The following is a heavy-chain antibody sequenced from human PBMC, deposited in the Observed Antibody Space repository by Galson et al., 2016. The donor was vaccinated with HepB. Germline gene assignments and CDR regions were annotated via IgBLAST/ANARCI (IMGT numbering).Heavy chain of an antibody. CDR2: ISYDGSNK. J-gene: IGHJ4*02. CDR1: GFTFSSYG. V-gene: IGHV3-30*03. D-gene: IGHD3-22*01. Sequence: LRLSCAASGFTFSSYGMHWVRQAPGKGLEWVAVISYDGSNKYYTDSVKGRFTISRDNSKNTLYLQMNSLRAEDAAVYYCARDINLYDSSGYYYAPSRNADYWGQGTLVTVSS. CDR3: ARDINLYDSSGYYYAPSRNADY.